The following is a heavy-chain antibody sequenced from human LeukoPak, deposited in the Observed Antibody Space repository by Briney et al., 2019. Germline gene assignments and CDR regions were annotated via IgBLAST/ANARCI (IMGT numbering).Heavy chain of an antibody. V-gene: IGHV3-30*02. CDR1: GFIFSDYG. J-gene: IGHJ4*02. CDR2: IRSDGGQE. CDR3: AKDQAGG. Sequence: GGSLRLSCAASGFIFSDYGMLWVRQAPGKGLEWVSFIRSDGGQEFYADSVKGRFTISRDNSKNTLYLQMNNLRPEDTAIYYCAKDQAGGWGQGTLVTVSS. D-gene: IGHD4-23*01.